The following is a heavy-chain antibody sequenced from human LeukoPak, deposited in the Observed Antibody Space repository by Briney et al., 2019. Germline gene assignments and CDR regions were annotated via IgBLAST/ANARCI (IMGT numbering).Heavy chain of an antibody. CDR1: DYSINSNNW. CDR3: TKVGLSGLFDY. D-gene: IGHD3-10*01. J-gene: IGHJ4*02. V-gene: IGHV4-28*03. CDR2: IDHSGST. Sequence: SDTLSLTCAVSDYSINSNNWWVWIRHPPGKGLEWIGYIDHSGSTSYNQSLKSRVSMSLDTTKNQFSLKLSSVTAVDTAVYYCTKVGLSGLFDYWGQGALVTVSS.